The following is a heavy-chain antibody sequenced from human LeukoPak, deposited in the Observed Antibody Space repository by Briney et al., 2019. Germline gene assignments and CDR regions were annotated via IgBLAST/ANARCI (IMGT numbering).Heavy chain of an antibody. CDR1: GFTFSSYS. J-gene: IGHJ5*02. D-gene: IGHD1-26*01. Sequence: GGSLRLSCAASGFTFSSYSMNWVRQAPGKGLEGVSSISSSSSYIYYADSVKGRFTISRDNAKNSLYLQMNSLRAEDTAVYYCARGTSGSYLGFDRWGQGTLVTVSS. CDR3: ARGTSGSYLGFDR. V-gene: IGHV3-21*01. CDR2: ISSSSSYI.